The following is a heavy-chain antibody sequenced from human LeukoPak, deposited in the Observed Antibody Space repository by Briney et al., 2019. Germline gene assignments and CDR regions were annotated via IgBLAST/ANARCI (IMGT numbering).Heavy chain of an antibody. CDR1: GGSISTYY. D-gene: IGHD3-22*01. CDR2: IYTSGST. CDR3: ARDRNYDHAFDI. J-gene: IGHJ3*02. Sequence: SETLSLTCTVSGGSISTYYWSWIRQPAGKGLEWIGRIYTSGSTNYNPSLKSRVPMSVDTSKNQFSLKLSSVTAADTAIYFCARDRNYDHAFDIWGQGTMVTVSS. V-gene: IGHV4-4*07.